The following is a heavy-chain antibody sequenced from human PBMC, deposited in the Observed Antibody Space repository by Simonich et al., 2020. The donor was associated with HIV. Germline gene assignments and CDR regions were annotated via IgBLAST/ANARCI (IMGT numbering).Heavy chain of an antibody. Sequence: EVQLVESGGGLVQPGGSLTLSCAASGFTFSSYSMIWVRQAPGKGLGGSSYISSTSTNISYEDALKGRFTISRDNAKNPLYLQMNSLRVEDTAVYYCARDFRRYNWNYDAFDIWGRGTMVTVSS. V-gene: IGHV3-48*01. J-gene: IGHJ3*02. D-gene: IGHD1-7*01. CDR1: GFTFSSYS. CDR2: ISSTSTNI. CDR3: ARDFRRYNWNYDAFDI.